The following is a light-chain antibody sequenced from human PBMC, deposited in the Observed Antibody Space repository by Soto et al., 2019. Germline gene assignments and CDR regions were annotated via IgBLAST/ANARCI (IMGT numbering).Light chain of an antibody. CDR3: SSYATSTTVL. CDR1: SSDDGGYNY. V-gene: IGLV2-14*03. J-gene: IGLJ2*01. Sequence: QSALTQPASVSGSPGQSITISCTGTSSDDGGYNYVSWYQQHPGRAPQLMIYDVSNRPSGVSNRFSGSRSGNTASLTISGLQAEDEADYYCSSYATSTTVLFGGGTKLTVL. CDR2: DVS.